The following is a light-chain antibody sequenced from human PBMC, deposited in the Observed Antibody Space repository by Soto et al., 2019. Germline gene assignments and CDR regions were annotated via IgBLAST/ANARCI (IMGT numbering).Light chain of an antibody. V-gene: IGKV3-15*01. J-gene: IGKJ3*01. CDR2: GAS. CDR3: QQYNNWPIT. CDR1: QSVSSD. Sequence: ETVMTQSPATLSVSPGERATLSCRASQSVSSDLAWYQQKLGQAPRLLIYGASSRATGIPARFGGSGSGTEFPLTTSSQQAEDFAVYYCQQYNNWPITFGPGTKVDIK.